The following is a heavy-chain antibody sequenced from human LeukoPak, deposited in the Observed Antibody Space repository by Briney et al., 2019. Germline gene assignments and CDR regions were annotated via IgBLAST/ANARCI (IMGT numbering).Heavy chain of an antibody. V-gene: IGHV3-23*01. CDR3: ARNSDGAAAGY. Sequence: GGSLRLSCAASGFTFSSYGMSWVRQAPGKGLEWVSGIRSSGDSTYYADSVKGRFTISRDNSKNTLYLQMNSLRAEDTAVYYCARNSDGAAAGYWGQGTLVTVSS. CDR1: GFTFSSYG. D-gene: IGHD6-13*01. J-gene: IGHJ4*02. CDR2: IRSSGDST.